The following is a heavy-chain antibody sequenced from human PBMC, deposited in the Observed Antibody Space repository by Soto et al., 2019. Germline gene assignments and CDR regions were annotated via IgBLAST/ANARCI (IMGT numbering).Heavy chain of an antibody. CDR1: GGSISSGGYY. J-gene: IGHJ3*02. D-gene: IGHD4-17*01. V-gene: IGHV4-31*03. CDR2: IYYSGST. Sequence: SETLSLTCTVSGGSISSGGYYWSWIRQHPGKGLEWIGYIYYSGSTYYNPSLKSRVTISVDTSKNQFSLKLSSVTAADTAVYYCARYARPYGDDAFEIWGQGIMVTVSS. CDR3: ARYARPYGDDAFEI.